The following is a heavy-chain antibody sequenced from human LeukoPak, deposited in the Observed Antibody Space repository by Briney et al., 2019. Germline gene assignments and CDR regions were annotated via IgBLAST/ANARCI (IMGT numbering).Heavy chain of an antibody. D-gene: IGHD3-22*01. J-gene: IGHJ4*02. CDR2: IIPIFGTA. Sequence: ASVKVSCKASGGTFSSYAISWVRQAPGQGLEWMGGIIPIFGTANYAQKFQGRVTITTDESTSTAYMELSSLRSEDTAVYYCAREIYDSSGYYFAGSYFGYWGQETLVTVSS. CDR3: AREIYDSSGYYFAGSYFGY. CDR1: GGTFSSYA. V-gene: IGHV1-69*05.